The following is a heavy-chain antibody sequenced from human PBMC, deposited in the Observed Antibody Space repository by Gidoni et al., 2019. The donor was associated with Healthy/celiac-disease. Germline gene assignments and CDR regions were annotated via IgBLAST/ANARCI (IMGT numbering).Heavy chain of an antibody. D-gene: IGHD6-19*01. CDR3: AKDVSSGWAWFHYGMDV. CDR2: ISWNSGSI. J-gene: IGHJ6*02. V-gene: IGHV3-9*01. Sequence: EVQLVESGGGLLQPGRSLRLSCAASGFTFYDYAMHWVRQAPGQGLEWVSGISWNSGSIGYADSVKGRFTISRDNAKNSLYLQMNSLRAEDTALYYCAKDVSSGWAWFHYGMDVWGQGTTVTVSS. CDR1: GFTFYDYA.